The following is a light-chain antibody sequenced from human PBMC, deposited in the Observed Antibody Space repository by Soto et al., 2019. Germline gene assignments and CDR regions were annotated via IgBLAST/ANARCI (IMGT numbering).Light chain of an antibody. V-gene: IGKV3-11*01. Sequence: IVLTQSPAALSLSPGERATLSCRASQSVGSSLAWYQQKAGQAPRLLIYDASNRVTGIPARFSGSGSGTDFTLTISSLEPEDFAIYYCQQRRSWPPEPTFGGGTKVEI. CDR1: QSVGSS. CDR2: DAS. CDR3: QQRRSWPPEPT. J-gene: IGKJ4*01.